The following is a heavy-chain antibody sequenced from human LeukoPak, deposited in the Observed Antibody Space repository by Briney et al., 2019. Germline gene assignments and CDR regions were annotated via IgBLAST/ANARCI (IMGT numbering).Heavy chain of an antibody. CDR3: ARRLITGGFDI. D-gene: IGHD1-14*01. Sequence: GESLKISCKGSGYTFTNYWIDWVRLVPEKGLEWMGLIRPGDSQTTYSPSFQGQVTFSEDKSISTAFLQWSSLRASDTAMYYCARRLITGGFDIWGQGTMVTVSS. J-gene: IGHJ3*02. V-gene: IGHV5-51*01. CDR2: IRPGDSQT. CDR1: GYTFTNYW.